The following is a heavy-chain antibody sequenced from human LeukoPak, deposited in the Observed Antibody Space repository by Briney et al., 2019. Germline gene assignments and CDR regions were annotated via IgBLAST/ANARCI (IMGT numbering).Heavy chain of an antibody. CDR1: GFTFSNYG. CDR3: ARQVGYSYGYGESSD. V-gene: IGHV3-30*02. J-gene: IGHJ4*02. CDR2: IQYDGSNK. D-gene: IGHD5-18*01. Sequence: PGGSLRFSCAASGFTFSNYGMHWVRQAPGKGLKWVAFIQYDGSNKDYEDSVKGRFTISRDNSRNTLYLQMNSLRAEDTAVYYCARQVGYSYGYGESSDWGQGTLVTVSS.